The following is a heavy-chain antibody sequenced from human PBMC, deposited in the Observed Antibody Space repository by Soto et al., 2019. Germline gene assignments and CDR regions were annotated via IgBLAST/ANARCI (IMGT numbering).Heavy chain of an antibody. J-gene: IGHJ5*02. D-gene: IGHD6-19*01. Sequence: GGSLRLSCAASGVTFSSYAMSWVRQAPGKGLEWVSAISGSGGSTYYADSVKGRFTISRDNSKNTLYLQMNSLRAEDTAVYYCAKDQSSSGWYILHWFDPWGQGTLVTVSS. CDR1: GVTFSSYA. CDR3: AKDQSSSGWYILHWFDP. CDR2: ISGSGGST. V-gene: IGHV3-23*01.